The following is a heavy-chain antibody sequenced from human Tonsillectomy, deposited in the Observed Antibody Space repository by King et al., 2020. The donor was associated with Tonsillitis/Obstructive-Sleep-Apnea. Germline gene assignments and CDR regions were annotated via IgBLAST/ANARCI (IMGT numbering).Heavy chain of an antibody. Sequence: VQLQQWGAGLLKPSETLSLTCAVYGGSFSGYYWSWIRQPPGKGLEWIGEINHSGSTNYNPSLKSRVTISVDTSKNQFSLKLSSVTAADTAVYYCARGNVDIVVVPAAHTYFDYWGQGTLVTVSS. CDR1: GGSFSGYY. CDR3: ARGNVDIVVVPAAHTYFDY. V-gene: IGHV4-34*01. CDR2: INHSGST. D-gene: IGHD2-2*03. J-gene: IGHJ4*02.